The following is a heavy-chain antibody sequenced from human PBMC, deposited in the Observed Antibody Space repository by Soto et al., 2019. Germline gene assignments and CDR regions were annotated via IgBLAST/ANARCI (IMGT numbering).Heavy chain of an antibody. CDR2: ISAYNGNT. V-gene: IGHV1-18*01. CDR3: ARVEVGATRNSFDY. D-gene: IGHD1-26*01. CDR1: GFTFSSYG. Sequence: VQLLESGGGLVQPGGSLRLSCAASGFTFSSYGISWVRQAPGQGLEWMGWISAYNGNTNYAQKLQGRVTMTTDTSTSTAYMELRSLRSDDTAVYYCARVEVGATRNSFDYWGQGTLVTVSS. J-gene: IGHJ4*02.